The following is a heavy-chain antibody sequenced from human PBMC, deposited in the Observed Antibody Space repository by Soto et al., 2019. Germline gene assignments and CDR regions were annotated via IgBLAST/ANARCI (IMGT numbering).Heavy chain of an antibody. J-gene: IGHJ4*02. V-gene: IGHV3-7*03. CDR1: GFTFSSYW. Sequence: PGGSLRLSCAASGFTFSSYWMSWVRQAPGKGLEWVANIKQDGSEKYYVDSVKGRFTISRDNAKNSLYLQMNSLRAEDTAVYYCAVTMDWNPYYFDYWGQGTLVTVSS. D-gene: IGHD1-1*01. CDR3: AVTMDWNPYYFDY. CDR2: IKQDGSEK.